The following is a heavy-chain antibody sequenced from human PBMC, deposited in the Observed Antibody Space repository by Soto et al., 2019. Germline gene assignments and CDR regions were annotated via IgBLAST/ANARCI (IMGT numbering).Heavy chain of an antibody. D-gene: IGHD1-1*01. CDR2: ISASNGNT. CDR3: ARGRYGDY. J-gene: IGHJ4*02. CDR1: GYTFTSYG. V-gene: IGHV1-18*01. Sequence: QVHLVQSGAEVKKPGASVKVSCKASGYTFTSYGITWVRQAPGQELEWMGWISASNGNTDYAQKLQGRVIVTRDTSTSTAYMELRSLRSDDTAVYYCARGRYGDYWGQGALVTVSS.